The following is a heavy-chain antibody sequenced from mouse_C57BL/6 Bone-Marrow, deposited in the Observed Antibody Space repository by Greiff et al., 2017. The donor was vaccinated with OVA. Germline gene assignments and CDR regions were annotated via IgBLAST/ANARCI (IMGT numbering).Heavy chain of an antibody. Sequence: EVMLVESGGGLVKPGGSLKLSCAASGFTFSSYAMSWVRQTPEKRLEWVATISDGGSYTYYPDNVKGRFTISRDNAKNNLYLQMSHLKSEDTAMYYCARDRLWADYWGQGTTLTVSS. CDR2: ISDGGSYT. D-gene: IGHD1-1*02. CDR1: GFTFSSYA. J-gene: IGHJ2*01. V-gene: IGHV5-4*01. CDR3: ARDRLWADY.